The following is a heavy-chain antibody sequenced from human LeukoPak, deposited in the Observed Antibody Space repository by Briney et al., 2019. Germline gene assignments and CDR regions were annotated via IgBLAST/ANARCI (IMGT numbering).Heavy chain of an antibody. CDR1: GGSFSGYY. CDR3: ARASGRVAYDFDY. CDR2: INHSGST. D-gene: IGHD3-16*01. Sequence: SSETLSLTCAVYGGSFSGYYWSWIRQPPGKGLEWIGEINHSGSTNYNPSLKSRVTISVDTSKNQFSLKLSSVTAADTAVYYCARASGRVAYDFDYWGQGTLVTVSS. J-gene: IGHJ4*02. V-gene: IGHV4-34*01.